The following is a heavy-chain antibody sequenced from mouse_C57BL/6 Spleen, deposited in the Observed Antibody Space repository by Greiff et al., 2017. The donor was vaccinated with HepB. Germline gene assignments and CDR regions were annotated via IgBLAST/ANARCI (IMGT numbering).Heavy chain of an antibody. CDR1: GFSLTSYG. CDR2: LWSGGST. D-gene: IGHD2-4*01. Sequence: VHLVESGPGLVQPSQSLSITCTVSGFSLTSYGVHWVRQSPGKGLEWLGVLWSGGSTDYNAAFISRLSISNDNSKSQVFFKMNSLQADDTAIYYCARKDYDYDGVDYWGQGTTLTVSS. J-gene: IGHJ2*01. V-gene: IGHV2-2*01. CDR3: ARKDYDYDGVDY.